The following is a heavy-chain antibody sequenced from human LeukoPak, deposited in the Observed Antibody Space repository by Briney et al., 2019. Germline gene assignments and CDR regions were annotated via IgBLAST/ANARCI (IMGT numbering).Heavy chain of an antibody. CDR1: GFTFSSYG. D-gene: IGHD6-13*01. CDR3: EKAGIAAGNYYYYYMDV. Sequence: PGGSLRLSCAASGFTFSSYGMHWARQAPGKGLEWVAVIWYDGSNKYYADSVKGRFTYSRDNSKNTLHLQMNSLIAEDTAVYYCEKAGIAAGNYYYYYMDVWGKGTTVTVSS. CDR2: IWYDGSNK. V-gene: IGHV3-33*06. J-gene: IGHJ6*03.